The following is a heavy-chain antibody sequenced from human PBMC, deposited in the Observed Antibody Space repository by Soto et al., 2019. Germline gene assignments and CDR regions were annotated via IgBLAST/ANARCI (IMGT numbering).Heavy chain of an antibody. J-gene: IGHJ4*02. V-gene: IGHV1-18*04. D-gene: IGHD3-9*01. Sequence: ASVKVSCKASGYTFTSYGISWVRQAPGQGLEWMGWISAYNGNTNYAQKLQGRVTMTTDTSTSTAYMELRSLRSDDTAVYYCARAPYYDILTGYYLCFFDYWGQGTLVTVSS. CDR3: ARAPYYDILTGYYLCFFDY. CDR1: GYTFTSYG. CDR2: ISAYNGNT.